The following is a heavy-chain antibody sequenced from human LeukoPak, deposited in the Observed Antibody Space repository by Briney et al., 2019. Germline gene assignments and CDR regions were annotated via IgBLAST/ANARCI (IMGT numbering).Heavy chain of an antibody. CDR3: ARGGWVSSDAFDV. Sequence: GGSLRLSCAASGFTFSNYAVSWVHQAPGKGLDWVSVISGPGTSTSYGNSVKGRFTISRDNSKNTVFLQMNSLRAEDTAVYYCARGGWVSSDAFDVWGQGTMVTVSS. CDR1: GFTFSNYA. J-gene: IGHJ3*01. V-gene: IGHV3-23*01. D-gene: IGHD5/OR15-5a*01. CDR2: ISGPGTST.